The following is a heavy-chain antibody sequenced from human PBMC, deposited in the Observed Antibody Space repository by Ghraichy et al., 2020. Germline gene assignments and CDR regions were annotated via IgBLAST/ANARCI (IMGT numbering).Heavy chain of an antibody. Sequence: GESLNISCAASGFTFTNYAISWVRQAPGEGLEWVSSVSGTGGTTHYADSVKGRFTVSRDNSKDTVYLQMNSLRAEDTAVYYCAKHGSTVWSVDYWGQGTLVTVSS. CDR3: AKHGSTVWSVDY. D-gene: IGHD4-11*01. J-gene: IGHJ4*02. V-gene: IGHV3-23*01. CDR2: VSGTGGTT. CDR1: GFTFTNYA.